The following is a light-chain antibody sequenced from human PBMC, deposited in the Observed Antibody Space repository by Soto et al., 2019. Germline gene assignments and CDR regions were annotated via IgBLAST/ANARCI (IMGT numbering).Light chain of an antibody. Sequence: DIQMTQSPSSLSASVGDRVTTTCRASQSVSSYLNWCQQKPGKAPKLLIYTASNLQSGVPSRFSGSGSGTDFTLTISSLQPEDFATYYCQKYNNAPSFGQGTKV. CDR1: QSVSSY. J-gene: IGKJ1*01. CDR3: QKYNNAPS. V-gene: IGKV1-39*01. CDR2: TAS.